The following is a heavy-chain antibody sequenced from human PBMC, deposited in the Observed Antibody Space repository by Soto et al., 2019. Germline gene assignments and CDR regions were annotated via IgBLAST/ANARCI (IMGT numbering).Heavy chain of an antibody. D-gene: IGHD5-12*01. CDR1: GGSISSGGYS. CDR3: ARGSYSGYDFAFDI. V-gene: IGHV4-30-2*01. CDR2: IYHSGST. J-gene: IGHJ3*02. Sequence: SETLSLTCAVSGGSISSGGYSWTWIRQPPGKGLGWIGYIYHSGSTYYNPSLKSRVTISVDRSKNQFSLKLTSVTAADTAVYYCARGSYSGYDFAFDIWGQGTMVTVSS.